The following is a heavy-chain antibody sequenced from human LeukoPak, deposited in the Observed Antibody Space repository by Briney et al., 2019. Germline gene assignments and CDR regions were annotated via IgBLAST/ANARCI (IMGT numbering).Heavy chain of an antibody. V-gene: IGHV4-34*01. Sequence: SETLSLTCAVYGGSFSGYYWSWIRQPPGKGLEWIGEINHSGSTNYNPSLKSRVTISVDTSKNQFSLKLSSVTAADTAVYYCARVGRIAAAGQFDYWGQGTLVAVSS. CDR3: ARVGRIAAAGQFDY. J-gene: IGHJ4*02. D-gene: IGHD6-13*01. CDR2: INHSGST. CDR1: GGSFSGYY.